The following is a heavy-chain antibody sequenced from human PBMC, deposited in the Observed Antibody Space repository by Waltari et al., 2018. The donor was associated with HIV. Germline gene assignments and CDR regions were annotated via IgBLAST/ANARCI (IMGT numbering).Heavy chain of an antibody. D-gene: IGHD6-19*01. CDR3: ARRAVAGTNWFDP. J-gene: IGHJ5*02. Sequence: TCAVSGYSISGGYYWDWVRQPPGKGLEWIGSIYHSGSTYYNPSLKSRVIISVDTSKNQFSLRLNSVTAADTAVYYCARRAVAGTNWFDPWGQGTLVTVPS. V-gene: IGHV4-38-2*01. CDR1: GYSISGGYY. CDR2: IYHSGST.